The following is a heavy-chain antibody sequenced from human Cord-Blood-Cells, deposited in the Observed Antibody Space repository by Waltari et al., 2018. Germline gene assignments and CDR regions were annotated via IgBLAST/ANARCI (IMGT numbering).Heavy chain of an antibody. Sequence: QVQLVESGGGVVQPGRSLRLSCAASGFTFSSYAMHWVRQAPGKGREWVAVISYDGSNKYYADSVKGRFTISRDNSKNTLYLQMNSLRAEDTAVYYCARDTDAYSNYDDAFDIWGQGTMVTVSS. CDR2: ISYDGSNK. J-gene: IGHJ3*02. CDR3: ARDTDAYSNYDDAFDI. D-gene: IGHD4-4*01. CDR1: GFTFSSYA. V-gene: IGHV3-30*04.